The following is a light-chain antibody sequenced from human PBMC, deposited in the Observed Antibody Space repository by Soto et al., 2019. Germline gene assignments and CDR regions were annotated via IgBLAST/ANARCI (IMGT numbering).Light chain of an antibody. J-gene: IGKJ2*01. CDR3: QQLNSYPYT. CDR1: QGISSY. V-gene: IGKV1-9*01. Sequence: DIQLTQSPSFLSASVGDRVTITCRASQGISSYLAWYQQKPGRAPKLLIYAASNLQSRVPSRFSGSGSGTEFTLTVSSLQPEDFVTYYCQQLNSYPYTFGQGTKLEIK. CDR2: AAS.